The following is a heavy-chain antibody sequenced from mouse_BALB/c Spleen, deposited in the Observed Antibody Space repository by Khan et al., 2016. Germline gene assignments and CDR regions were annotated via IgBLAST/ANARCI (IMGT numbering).Heavy chain of an antibody. D-gene: IGHD2-3*01. CDR3: ASSYAGYDVGRYYAMDY. CDR2: INTYTGEP. J-gene: IGHJ4*01. CDR1: GYTFTNYG. Sequence: QIQLVQSGPELKKPGETVKISCKASGYTFTNYGMNWVKQAPGKGLKWMGWINTYTGEPTYADDFKGRFAFSLETSASTAYLQINNHKHEDTATYFCASSYAGYDVGRYYAMDYWGQGTSVTVSS. V-gene: IGHV9-3-1*01.